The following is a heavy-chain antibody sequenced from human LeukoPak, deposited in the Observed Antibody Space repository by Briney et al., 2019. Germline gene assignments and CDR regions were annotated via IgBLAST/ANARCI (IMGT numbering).Heavy chain of an antibody. CDR1: GYTFTSYG. CDR2: ISAYNGNT. D-gene: IGHD3-22*01. Sequence: GASVKVSCKASGYTFTSYGISWVRQAPGQGLEWMGWISAYNGNTNYAQKLQGRVTVTTDPSTSTAYMELRSLRSDDTAVYYCARDLDDSSGYYPYYFDYWGQGTLVTVSS. J-gene: IGHJ4*02. CDR3: ARDLDDSSGYYPYYFDY. V-gene: IGHV1-18*01.